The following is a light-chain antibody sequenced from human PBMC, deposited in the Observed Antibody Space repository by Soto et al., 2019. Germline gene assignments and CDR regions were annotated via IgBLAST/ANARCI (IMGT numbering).Light chain of an antibody. V-gene: IGLV2-14*01. CDR1: SSDVGGYNY. Sequence: QSVLTQPASVSGSPGQSITISCTGTSSDVGGYNYVSWYQQHPGKAPKLMIYEVSYRPSGVSNRFSGSKSGNTASLTISGLQAEDEADYYCSSYTTSSTPYVFGTGTKV. J-gene: IGLJ1*01. CDR2: EVS. CDR3: SSYTTSSTPYV.